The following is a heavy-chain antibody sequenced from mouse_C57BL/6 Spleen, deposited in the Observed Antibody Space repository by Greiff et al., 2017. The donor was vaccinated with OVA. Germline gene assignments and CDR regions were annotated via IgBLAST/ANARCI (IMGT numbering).Heavy chain of an antibody. J-gene: IGHJ2*01. CDR3: ARSGDYDEYCDY. D-gene: IGHD2-4*01. CDR2: IYPGDGDT. Sequence: VQLQQSGPELVKPGASVKISCKASGYAFSSSWMNWVKQRPGKGLEWIGRIYPGDGDTNYNGKFKGKATLTADKSSSTAYMQLSSLTSEDSAVYFCARSGDYDEYCDYWGQGTTLTVSS. CDR1: GYAFSSSW. V-gene: IGHV1-82*01.